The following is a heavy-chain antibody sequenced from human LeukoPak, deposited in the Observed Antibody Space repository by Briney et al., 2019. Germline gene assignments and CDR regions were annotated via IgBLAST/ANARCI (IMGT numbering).Heavy chain of an antibody. Sequence: GGSLRLSCAASGFTFSSYWMSWVRQAPGKGLEWVAVISYDGSNKYYADSVKGRFTISRDNSKNTLYLQMNSLRAEDTAVYYCARDSPYSYYDSSGTGGGDYWGQGTLVTVSS. J-gene: IGHJ4*02. CDR2: ISYDGSNK. D-gene: IGHD3-22*01. CDR3: ARDSPYSYYDSSGTGGGDY. V-gene: IGHV3-30-3*01. CDR1: GFTFSSYW.